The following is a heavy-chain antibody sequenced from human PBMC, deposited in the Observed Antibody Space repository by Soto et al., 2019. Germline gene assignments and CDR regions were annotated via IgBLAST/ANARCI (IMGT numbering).Heavy chain of an antibody. CDR1: GGSISSSNW. D-gene: IGHD2-15*01. CDR3: ARHTPAISISDH. CDR2: IYYSGST. J-gene: IGHJ4*02. Sequence: KPSETLSLTCAVSGGSISSSNWWSWVRQPPGKGLEWIGSIYYSGSTYYNPSLKSRVTISVDTSKNQFSLKLSSVTAADTAVYYCARHTPAISISDHWGQGTLVTVSS. V-gene: IGHV4-39*01.